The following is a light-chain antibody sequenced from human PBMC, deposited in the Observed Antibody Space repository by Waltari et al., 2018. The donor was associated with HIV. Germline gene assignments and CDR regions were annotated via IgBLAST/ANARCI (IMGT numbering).Light chain of an antibody. V-gene: IGLV2-14*03. Sequence: AVTQPAAVSGLPGQSTPISCTVDDITFGLYTFHSWSQQHSGNPPRLLLYDVDTRASGVSDRFSGSMSGNTASLTISGLRAEDEGHYYCASFTDDNTVIFGGGTEVTVL. CDR1: DITFGLYTF. CDR3: ASFTDDNTVI. CDR2: DVD. J-gene: IGLJ2*01.